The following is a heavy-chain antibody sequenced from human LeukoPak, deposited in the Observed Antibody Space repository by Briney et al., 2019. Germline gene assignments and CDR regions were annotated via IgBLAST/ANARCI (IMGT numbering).Heavy chain of an antibody. J-gene: IGHJ4*02. D-gene: IGHD2-2*01. V-gene: IGHV3-30*02. CDR2: IRYHGSDK. CDR3: ARSPTSWYFDY. Sequence: PGESLRLSCAASGFTFSGSGMHWVRQAPGKGLEWVAFIRYHGSDKFYADSVKGRFTISRDNSKNTLYLQMNSLGPEDTSVYYCARSPTSWYFDYWGQGTLVTVSS. CDR1: GFTFSGSG.